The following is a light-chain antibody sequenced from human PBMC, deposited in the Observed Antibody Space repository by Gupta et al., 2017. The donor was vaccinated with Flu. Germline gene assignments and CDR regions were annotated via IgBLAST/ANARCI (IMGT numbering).Light chain of an antibody. V-gene: IGKV1-33*01. CDR2: DTS. CDR3: QQYGSLPLS. CDR1: QDIPNT. Sequence: SPSSLSASVGDRVTITCQASQDIPNTLNWFQQKPGKAPKLLIYDTSKLETGVPSRFSGSGSGTDFTFTITYLQPDDLATYYCQQYGSLPLSFGGGPRWRSN. J-gene: IGKJ4*01.